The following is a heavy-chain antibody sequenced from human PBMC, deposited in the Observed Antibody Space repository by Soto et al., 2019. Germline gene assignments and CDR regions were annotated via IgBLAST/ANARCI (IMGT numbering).Heavy chain of an antibody. Sequence: SETLSLTCTVSRVSVSSRSYSWSWVRLPPGKGLEWIGYVYDSGSTTYNPSLKSRVTISVDTSKNQFSLKLSSVTSADTAMYYCARAKVVAYRYDTSGYYTTFDFWGPGALVTVSS. CDR1: RVSVSSRSYS. J-gene: IGHJ4*02. D-gene: IGHD3-22*01. CDR3: ARAKVVAYRYDTSGYYTTFDF. V-gene: IGHV4-61*01. CDR2: VYDSGST.